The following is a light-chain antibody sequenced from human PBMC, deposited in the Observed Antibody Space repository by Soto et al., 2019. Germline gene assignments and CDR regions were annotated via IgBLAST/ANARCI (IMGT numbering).Light chain of an antibody. V-gene: IGLV1-40*01. J-gene: IGLJ2*01. CDR2: GNS. Sequence: QSVLTQPPSVSGAPGQRVTISCTGSSSNIGAGYNVHWYQQLPGTAPKLLIYGNSNRPSGVPDRFSGSKSGTSASLAITGLHAEDEAVYYCQSYDSSLSGFVVFGGGTKLTVL. CDR1: SSNIGAGYN. CDR3: QSYDSSLSGFVV.